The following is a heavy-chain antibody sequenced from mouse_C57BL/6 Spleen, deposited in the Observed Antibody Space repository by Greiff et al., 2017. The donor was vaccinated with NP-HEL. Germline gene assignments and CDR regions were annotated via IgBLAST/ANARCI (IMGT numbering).Heavy chain of an antibody. D-gene: IGHD4-1*01. CDR3: ARGLGRDWFAY. V-gene: IGHV1-18*01. CDR1: GYTFTDYN. J-gene: IGHJ3*01. CDR2: INPNNGGT. Sequence: EVQLQQSGPELVKPGASVKIPCKASGYTFTDYNMDWVKQSHGKSLEWIGDINPNNGGTIYNQKFKGKATLTVDKSSSTAYMELRSLTSEDTAVYYCARGLGRDWFAYWGQGTLVTVSA.